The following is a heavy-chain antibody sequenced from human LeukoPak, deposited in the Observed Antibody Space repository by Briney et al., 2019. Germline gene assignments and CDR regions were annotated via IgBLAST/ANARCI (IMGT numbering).Heavy chain of an antibody. CDR3: ARDPGWLDFDY. J-gene: IGHJ4*02. CDR2: IYYSGST. CDR1: GGSISSYY. V-gene: IGHV4-59*12. D-gene: IGHD6-19*01. Sequence: SETLSLTCTVSGGSISSYYWSWIRQPPGKGLEWIGYIYYSGSTNYNPSLKSRVTISVDTSKNQFSLQLSSVTPEDTAVYYCARDPGWLDFDYWGQGTLVTVSS.